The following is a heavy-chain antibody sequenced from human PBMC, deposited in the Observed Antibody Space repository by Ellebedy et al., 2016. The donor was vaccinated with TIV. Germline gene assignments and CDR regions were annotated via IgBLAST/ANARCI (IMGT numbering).Heavy chain of an antibody. CDR2: ISAYNGNT. CDR1: RYTLMRYG. CDR3: ARDGMGATLHYYDGMNV. Sequence: AASVKVSCMPSRYTLMRYGIFWVRLLSGQGVEWMGWISAYNGNTNYAQKLQGRVTMTTDTSTSTAYMELRSLRSDETAVYYCARDGMGATLHYYDGMNVWGKGTTVTVSS. J-gene: IGHJ6*04. D-gene: IGHD1-26*01. V-gene: IGHV1-18*01.